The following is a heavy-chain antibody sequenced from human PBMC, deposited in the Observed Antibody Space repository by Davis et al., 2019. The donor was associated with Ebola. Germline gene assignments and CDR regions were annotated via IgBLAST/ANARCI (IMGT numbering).Heavy chain of an antibody. J-gene: IGHJ6*02. V-gene: IGHV3-13*01. D-gene: IGHD5-18*01. CDR1: GFTFSNYD. Sequence: PGGSLRLSCAASGFTFSNYDMHWVRQATGKGLEWVSAIGTAGDTYYPGSVKGRFTISRENAKNSLYLQMDSLRAEDTALYYCARDGAPPYSYGYYYYYGMDVWGQGTTVTVSS. CDR2: IGTAGDT. CDR3: ARDGAPPYSYGYYYYYGMDV.